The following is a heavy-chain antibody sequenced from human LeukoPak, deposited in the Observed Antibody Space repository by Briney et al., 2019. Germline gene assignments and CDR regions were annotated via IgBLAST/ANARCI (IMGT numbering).Heavy chain of an antibody. CDR3: AKDILLVGDGSRGHYIDY. V-gene: IGHV3-30*18. J-gene: IGHJ4*02. Sequence: GGSLRLSCAASGFTFSSYGMHWVRQAPGKGLEWVAVISYHGSNKYYADSVKGRFTISRDNSKNTLYLQMNSLRAEGTAVYYCAKDILLVGDGSRGHYIDYWGQGTLVTVSS. CDR2: ISYHGSNK. CDR1: GFTFSSYG. D-gene: IGHD5-24*01.